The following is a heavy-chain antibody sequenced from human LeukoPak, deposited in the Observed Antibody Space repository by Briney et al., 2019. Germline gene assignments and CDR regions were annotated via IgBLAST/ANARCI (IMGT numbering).Heavy chain of an antibody. CDR1: GFTFSSYE. D-gene: IGHD2-15*01. CDR3: ARDLVKYCSGGSCPKDY. J-gene: IGHJ4*02. V-gene: IGHV3-48*03. Sequence: GGSLRLSCAASGFTFSSYEMNWVRQAPGKGLEWVSYISSSGSTIYYADSVKGRFTISIDNAKNSLYLQMNSLRAEDTAVYYCARDLVKYCSGGSCPKDYWGQGTLVTVSS. CDR2: ISSSGSTI.